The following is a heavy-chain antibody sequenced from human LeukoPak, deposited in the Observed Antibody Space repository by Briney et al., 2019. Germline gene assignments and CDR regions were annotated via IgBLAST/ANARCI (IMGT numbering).Heavy chain of an antibody. J-gene: IGHJ6*02. D-gene: IGHD1-26*01. CDR3: ARVGGTNYYYYGMNV. CDR1: GGSISNYY. CDR2: IYYSGST. Sequence: TSETLSLTCTVSGGSISNYYWSWLRQPPGKGLEWLGYIYYSGSTNYNPSLKSRVTISVDTSKNQFSLKLSSVTAADTAVYYCARVGGTNYYYYGMNVWGQGTTVTVSS. V-gene: IGHV4-59*01.